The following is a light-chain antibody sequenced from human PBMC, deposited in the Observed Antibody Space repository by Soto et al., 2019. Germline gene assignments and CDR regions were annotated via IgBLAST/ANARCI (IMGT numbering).Light chain of an antibody. Sequence: EVVMTQSPATLSVSPGERATLSCRTSQSVSSNLAWYQQKPGQAPRLLIYGASTRATGIPARFSGNGSGTEFTLTISSLQSEDFAVYYCQQYNNWPQTFGQGTKVDI. CDR3: QQYNNWPQT. CDR1: QSVSSN. J-gene: IGKJ1*01. CDR2: GAS. V-gene: IGKV3-15*01.